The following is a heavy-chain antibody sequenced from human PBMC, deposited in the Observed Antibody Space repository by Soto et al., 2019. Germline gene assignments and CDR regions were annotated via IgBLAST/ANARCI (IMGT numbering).Heavy chain of an antibody. V-gene: IGHV3-30-3*01. Sequence: HPGGSLRLSCAASGFTFSSYAMHWVRQAPGKGLEWVAVISYDGSNKYYADSVKGRFTISRDNSKNTLYLQMNSLRAEDTAVYYCARAHGLRFLEWLAGYWGQGTLVNVSS. CDR3: ARAHGLRFLEWLAGY. D-gene: IGHD3-3*01. CDR1: GFTFSSYA. J-gene: IGHJ4*02. CDR2: ISYDGSNK.